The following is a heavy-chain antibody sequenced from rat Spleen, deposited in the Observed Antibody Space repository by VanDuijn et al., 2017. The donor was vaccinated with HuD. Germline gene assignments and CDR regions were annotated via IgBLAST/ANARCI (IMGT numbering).Heavy chain of an antibody. J-gene: IGHJ1*01. Sequence: EVQLVESGGGLVQPGNSLKLSCAASGFTFSDYAMAWVLQAPTKGLEWVASISYDGGTTYYRDSVKGRFTISRDNAKSTLYLQMESLRSEDTATYYCAKDISRTIAARSYWYFDFWGPGTMVTVSS. CDR3: AKDISRTIAARSYWYFDF. D-gene: IGHD1-2*01. V-gene: IGHV5-20*01. CDR2: ISYDGGTT. CDR1: GFTFSDYA.